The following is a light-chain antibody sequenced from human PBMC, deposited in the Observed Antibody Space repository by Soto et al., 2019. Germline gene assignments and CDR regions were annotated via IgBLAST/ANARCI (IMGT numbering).Light chain of an antibody. CDR2: EVS. J-gene: IGLJ2*01. CDR3: ASYTTCSTVV. V-gene: IGLV2-18*02. CDR1: SSDIGSYNR. Sequence: QSVLTQPPSVSGSPGQSVTISCTGTSSDIGSYNRVSWYQQPPGTAPKLIIYEVSNRPSGIPDRFSGSKSGNTASLTISGLQADDEADYYCASYTTCSTVVFGGGTKLTVL.